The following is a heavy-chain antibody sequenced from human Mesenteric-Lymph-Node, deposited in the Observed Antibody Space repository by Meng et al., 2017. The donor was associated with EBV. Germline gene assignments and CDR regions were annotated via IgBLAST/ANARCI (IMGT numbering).Heavy chain of an antibody. J-gene: IGHJ4*02. CDR2: INPKSGDT. CDR3: ANDGFPFDY. Sequence: QVQVVHAGAEVKQPRASVKVSCKAFGSTLTDYDVDWVRQAPGQGLEWMGRINPKSGDTNYAQKFQGRITLTRDTSISTAYMELSGLRYDDTAFYYCANDGFPFDYWGQGTLVTGSS. D-gene: IGHD5-24*01. CDR1: GSTLTDYD. V-gene: IGHV1-2*06.